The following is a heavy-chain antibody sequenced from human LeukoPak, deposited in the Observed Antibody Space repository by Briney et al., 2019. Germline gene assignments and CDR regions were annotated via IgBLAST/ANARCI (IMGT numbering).Heavy chain of an antibody. CDR2: INHSGST. J-gene: IGHJ5*02. CDR1: GGSFSGYY. D-gene: IGHD3-10*01. V-gene: IGHV4-34*01. CDR3: ARHNWYYYGSGSYRYNWFDP. Sequence: ETLSLTCAVYGGSFSGYYWSWIRQPPGKGLEWIGEINHSGSTNYNPSLKRRVTISVDTSKNQFSLKLSSVTAADTAVYYCARHNWYYYGSGSYRYNWFDPWGQGTLVTVSS.